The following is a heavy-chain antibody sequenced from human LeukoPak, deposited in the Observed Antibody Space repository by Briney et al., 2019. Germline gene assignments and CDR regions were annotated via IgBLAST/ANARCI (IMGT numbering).Heavy chain of an antibody. V-gene: IGHV3-7*03. Sequence: GGSLRLSCAASGFTLSSYWMSWVRQAPGKGLDWVATIKEDGSEKYYVDSVKGRFTISRDNAQNSVYLHMNSLTAEDTALYYCARDWVAGVPFDAFDIWGQGTMVSVSS. CDR2: IKEDGSEK. CDR1: GFTLSSYW. D-gene: IGHD3-10*01. CDR3: ARDWVAGVPFDAFDI. J-gene: IGHJ3*02.